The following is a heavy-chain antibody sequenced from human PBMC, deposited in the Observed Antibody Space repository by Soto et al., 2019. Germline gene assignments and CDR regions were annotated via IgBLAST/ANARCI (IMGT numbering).Heavy chain of an antibody. CDR1: GVSGGSSGCH. V-gene: IGHV4-39*01. CDR2: IKYSGTT. Sequence: AETLSLTCTVSGVSGGSSGCHWGGVRQPPGKGLEGIASIKYSGTTFYNPSLKSRVTLSVDTSKNQFALKLSSVTAAETAVYYCARHGLTGSSYDAFDIWGQGTMVT. D-gene: IGHD1-26*01. CDR3: ARHGLTGSSYDAFDI. J-gene: IGHJ3*02.